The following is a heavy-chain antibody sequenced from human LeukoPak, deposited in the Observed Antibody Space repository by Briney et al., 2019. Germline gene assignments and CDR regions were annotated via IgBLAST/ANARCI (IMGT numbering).Heavy chain of an antibody. Sequence: GASVKVSCKASGYTFTSYDINWVRQATGQGLEWMGWMNPNSGNTGYAQKFQGRVTITRNTSISTAYMELSSLRSEDTAVYYCARGRRNTVTEDYSSSSEGPLFDYWGQGTLVTVSS. V-gene: IGHV1-8*03. D-gene: IGHD6-6*01. J-gene: IGHJ4*02. CDR3: ARGRRNTVTEDYSSSSEGPLFDY. CDR1: GYTFTSYD. CDR2: MNPNSGNT.